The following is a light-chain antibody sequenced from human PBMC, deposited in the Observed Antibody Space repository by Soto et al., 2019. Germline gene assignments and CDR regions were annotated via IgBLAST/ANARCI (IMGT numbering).Light chain of an antibody. V-gene: IGLV2-14*01. Sequence: QSALTQPASVSGSLGQSITISCTGTSSAVGGYDYVSWYQQHPGKVPKLMIYDVTDLPSGVSNRFSGSKSGNTASLTISGLQAEDEAVYYCSSYTRTTTLVFGGGTKLTVL. J-gene: IGLJ3*02. CDR1: SSAVGGYDY. CDR2: DVT. CDR3: SSYTRTTTLV.